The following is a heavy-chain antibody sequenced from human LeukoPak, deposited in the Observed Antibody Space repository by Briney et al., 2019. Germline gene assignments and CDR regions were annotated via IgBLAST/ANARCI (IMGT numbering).Heavy chain of an antibody. CDR1: GFTVSSSY. D-gene: IGHD1-14*01. CDR3: ARPRTEGNFQH. Sequence: GGSLRLSCAASGFTVSSSYMSWVRQAPGEGLEWVSLIYSDGSTFYADSVKGRFTISRDNAKNSLYLQMNSLRDEDTAVYYCARPRTEGNFQHWGQGTLVTVSS. J-gene: IGHJ1*01. V-gene: IGHV3-53*01. CDR2: IYSDGST.